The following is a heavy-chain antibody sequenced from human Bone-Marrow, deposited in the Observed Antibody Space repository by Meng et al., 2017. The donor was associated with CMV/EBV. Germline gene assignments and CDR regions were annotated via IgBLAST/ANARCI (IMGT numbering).Heavy chain of an antibody. Sequence: ASVKVSCKASGYTFTSYDINWVRQAPGQGLEWMGWINPNSGGTNYAQKFQGRVTMTRDTSISTAYMELSRLRSDDTAVYYCARDRSAVVNYYYYGMDVWGQGTTVTVSS. D-gene: IGHD6-13*01. CDR2: INPNSGGT. CDR3: ARDRSAVVNYYYYGMDV. V-gene: IGHV1-2*02. CDR1: GYTFTSYD. J-gene: IGHJ6*02.